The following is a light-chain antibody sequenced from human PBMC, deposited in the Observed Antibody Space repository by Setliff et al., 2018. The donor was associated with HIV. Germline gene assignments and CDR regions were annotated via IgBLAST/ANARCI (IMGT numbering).Light chain of an antibody. V-gene: IGLV2-11*01. CDR1: SSDVGGYNY. Sequence: QSVLTQPRSVSGSPGKSVTISCTGTSSDVGGYNYGSWYQHLPGKAPKPMIYDVTKRPSGVPARFSGSKSGNTASLTISGLQSEDEADYYCCSYAGSYTSLYVFGTGTKVTVL. CDR2: DVT. J-gene: IGLJ1*01. CDR3: CSYAGSYTSLYV.